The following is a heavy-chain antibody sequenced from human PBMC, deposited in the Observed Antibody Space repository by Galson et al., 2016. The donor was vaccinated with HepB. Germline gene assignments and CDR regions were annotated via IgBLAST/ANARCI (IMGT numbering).Heavy chain of an antibody. J-gene: IGHJ6*02. V-gene: IGHV3-21*01. CDR1: EFTFSTYS. Sequence: SLRLSCAASEFTFSTYSMNWVRQAPGKGLEWVSAISSSRSSIFYADSVKGRFTISRDNATNSLFLQMNSLRAEDTAVYYCARIQSGYYGMDVWGQGTTVIVSS. CDR3: ARIQSGYYGMDV. CDR2: ISSSRSSI. D-gene: IGHD1-26*01.